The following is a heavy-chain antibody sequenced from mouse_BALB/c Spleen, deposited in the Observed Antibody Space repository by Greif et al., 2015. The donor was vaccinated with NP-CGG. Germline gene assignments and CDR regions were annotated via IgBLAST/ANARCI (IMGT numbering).Heavy chain of an antibody. CDR2: INPSNGGT. CDR1: GYTFTSYY. V-gene: IGHV1S81*02. D-gene: IGHD1-2*01. J-gene: IGHJ4*01. CDR3: TRTEDLRLRYAMDY. Sequence: VHLVESGAELVKPGASVKLSCKASGYTFTSYYMYWVKQRPGQGLEWIGGINPSNGGTNFNEKFKSKATLTVDKSSSTAYMQLSSLTSEDSAVYYCTRTEDLRLRYAMDYWGQGTSVTVSS.